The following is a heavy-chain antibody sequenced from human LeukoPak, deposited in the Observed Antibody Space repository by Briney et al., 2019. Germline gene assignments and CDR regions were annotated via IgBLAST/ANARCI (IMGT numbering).Heavy chain of an antibody. CDR1: GFSFSSYW. Sequence: PGGSLRLSCAASGFSFSSYWMHWVRQAPGKGLAWVSRINSDGSTTSYTDSVKDRFTISRDNAKNTLYLQMNSLRAEDTAVYYCAPRWLQLGWGQGTLVTVSS. CDR2: INSDGSTT. CDR3: APRWLQLG. V-gene: IGHV3-74*01. D-gene: IGHD5-24*01. J-gene: IGHJ4*02.